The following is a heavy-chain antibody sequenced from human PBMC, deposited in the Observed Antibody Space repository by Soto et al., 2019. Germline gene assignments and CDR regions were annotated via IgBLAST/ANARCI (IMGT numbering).Heavy chain of an antibody. Sequence: QVQLQESGPGLVKPSETLSLTCTVSGGSISSYYWSWIRQPPGKGLEWIGYIYYSGSTNYNPSLKSRVTISVDTSKNQFSLKLSSVTAADTAVYYCARGIYGMDVWGQGTTVTLSS. V-gene: IGHV4-59*01. J-gene: IGHJ6*02. CDR3: ARGIYGMDV. CDR2: IYYSGST. CDR1: GGSISSYY.